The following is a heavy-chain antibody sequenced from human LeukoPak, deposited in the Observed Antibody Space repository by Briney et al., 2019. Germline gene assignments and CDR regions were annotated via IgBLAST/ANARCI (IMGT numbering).Heavy chain of an antibody. D-gene: IGHD3-22*01. CDR1: GYTFTGYY. CDR3: ARVKTMIIVVSLFDY. J-gene: IGHJ4*02. V-gene: IGHV1-2*04. Sequence: ASVKVSCKASGYTFTGYYMHWVRQAPGQGLEWMGWINPNSGGTNYAQQFQGWLTMTRDTSISTAYMELSRLRSDDTAVYYCARVKTMIIVVSLFDYWGQGTLVTVSS. CDR2: INPNSGGT.